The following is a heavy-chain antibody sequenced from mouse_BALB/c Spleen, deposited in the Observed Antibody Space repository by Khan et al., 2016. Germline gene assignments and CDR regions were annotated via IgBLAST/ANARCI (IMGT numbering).Heavy chain of an antibody. V-gene: IGHV5-17*02. Sequence: EVELVESGGGLVQPGGSRKLSCAASGFTFSRFGMHWVRQAPEKGLEWVAYISSGSSTIYYADTVKGRFTISRDNHKNTLFLQMTSLRSEDTAMYYCTREGFDYWGQGTTRTVSS. CDR1: GFTFSRFG. J-gene: IGHJ2*01. CDR2: ISSGSSTI. CDR3: TREGFDY.